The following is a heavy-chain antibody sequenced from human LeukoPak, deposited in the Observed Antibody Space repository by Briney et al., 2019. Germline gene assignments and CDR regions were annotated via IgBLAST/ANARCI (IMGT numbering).Heavy chain of an antibody. CDR3: ARDVCSSTSCYNNY. V-gene: IGHV3-48*02. D-gene: IGHD2-2*02. J-gene: IGHJ4*02. CDR2: ISSSSSSI. CDR1: GFTFSSDS. Sequence: GGSLRLSCAASGFTFSSDSMTWVRQAPGKGLEWVSYISSSSSSIYYADSVKGRFTISRDNAKNSLYLQMNSLRDEDTAVYYCARDVCSSTSCYNNYWGQGTLVTVSS.